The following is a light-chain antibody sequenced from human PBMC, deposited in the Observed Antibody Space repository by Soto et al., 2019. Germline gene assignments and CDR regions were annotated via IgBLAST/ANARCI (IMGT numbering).Light chain of an antibody. CDR2: AAS. V-gene: IGKV1-39*01. Sequence: DIQMTQSPSSLSASVGDRVTLTCRASQSISSYLNWYQQKPGKAPKLLIYAASSLQSGVPSRFSGSGSGTDFTLTISSLQPEEFATYYCQKSYSTPLTFGGGTKVDI. J-gene: IGKJ4*01. CDR3: QKSYSTPLT. CDR1: QSISSY.